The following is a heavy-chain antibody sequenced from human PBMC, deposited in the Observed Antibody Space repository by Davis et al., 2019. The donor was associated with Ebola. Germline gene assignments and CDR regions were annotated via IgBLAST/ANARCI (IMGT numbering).Heavy chain of an antibody. V-gene: IGHV3-48*03. CDR1: GFTFSSYE. D-gene: IGHD2-2*01. Sequence: GGSLRLSCAASGFTFSSYEMNWVRQAPGKGLEWVSYISSSGSTIYYADPVKGRFTISRDNAKNSLYLQMNSLRAEDTAVYYCARDRRILSCSSTSCSSYYYYGMDVWGQGTTVTVSS. CDR3: ARDRRILSCSSTSCSSYYYYGMDV. J-gene: IGHJ6*02. CDR2: ISSSGSTI.